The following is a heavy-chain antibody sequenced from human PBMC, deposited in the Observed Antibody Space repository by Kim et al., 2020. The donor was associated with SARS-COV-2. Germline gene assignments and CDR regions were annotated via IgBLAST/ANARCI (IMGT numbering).Heavy chain of an antibody. D-gene: IGHD3-16*01. V-gene: IGHV4-39*01. CDR3: ARLGGVTKVDY. Sequence: YYNTSLKSSVTRAVDTSKNQFSMKLTSVPAADTAVYYCARLGGVTKVDYWGQGPLVTVSS. J-gene: IGHJ4*02.